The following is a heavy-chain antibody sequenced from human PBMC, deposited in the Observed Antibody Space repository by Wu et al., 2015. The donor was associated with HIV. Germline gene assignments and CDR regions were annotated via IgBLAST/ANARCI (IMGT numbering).Heavy chain of an antibody. J-gene: IGHJ6*03. D-gene: IGHD7-27*01. CDR2: IIPIFGTA. V-gene: IGHV1-69*12. CDR1: GGTFSSYA. Sequence: QVQLVQSGAEVKKPGSSVKVSCKASGGTFSSYAISWVRQAPGQGLEWMGGIIPIFGTANYAQKFQGRVTITADESTSTAYMELSSLRSEDTAVYYCARAPDELGMDYYYYMDVWGKGTTVTGLL. CDR3: ARAPDELGMDYYYYMDV.